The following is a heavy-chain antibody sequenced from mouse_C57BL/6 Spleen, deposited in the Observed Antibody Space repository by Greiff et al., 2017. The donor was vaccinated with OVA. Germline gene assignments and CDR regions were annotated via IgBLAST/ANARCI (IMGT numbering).Heavy chain of an antibody. CDR1: GYTFTSYW. CDR2: IDPSDSYT. Sequence: QVQLQQPGAELVMPGASVKLSCKASGYTFTSYWMHWVKQRPGQGLEWIGEIDPSDSYTNYNQKFKGKSTVTVDKSSSTAYMQLSSLTSEDSAVYYCARPYDYDEAWFAYWGQGTLVTVSA. D-gene: IGHD2-4*01. J-gene: IGHJ3*01. V-gene: IGHV1-69*01. CDR3: ARPYDYDEAWFAY.